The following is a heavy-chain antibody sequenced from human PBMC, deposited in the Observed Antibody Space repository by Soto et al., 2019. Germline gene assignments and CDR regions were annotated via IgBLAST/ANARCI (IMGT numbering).Heavy chain of an antibody. CDR3: GRGRGYSKAWGSYYSGMDV. J-gene: IGHJ6*02. CDR1: GGSFSNYY. D-gene: IGHD5-12*01. CDR2: INHNGST. Sequence: QVQLQQWGAGLLKPSETLSLTCAIYGGSFSNYYWNWIRQPPGKGLEWMGKINHNGSTNYSPSLKSRLTISVDTSKNQFSLKLISATAADTAVYFCGRGRGYSKAWGSYYSGMDVWGQGTTVTVSS. V-gene: IGHV4-34*01.